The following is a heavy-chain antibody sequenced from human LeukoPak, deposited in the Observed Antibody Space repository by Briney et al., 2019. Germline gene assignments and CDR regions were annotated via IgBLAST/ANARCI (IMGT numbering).Heavy chain of an antibody. V-gene: IGHV3-74*01. CDR1: GFTFSSYW. Sequence: QPGGSLRLSCAASGFTFSSYWMHWLRQEPRKGLVWVSRISTDGSSRSYADSVKGRFTTSRDNGKNTLYLQMNSLRAEDTAVYYCASYLTSIPSGMDVWGQGATVTVSS. J-gene: IGHJ6*02. CDR2: ISTDGSSR. CDR3: ASYLTSIPSGMDV. D-gene: IGHD2/OR15-2a*01.